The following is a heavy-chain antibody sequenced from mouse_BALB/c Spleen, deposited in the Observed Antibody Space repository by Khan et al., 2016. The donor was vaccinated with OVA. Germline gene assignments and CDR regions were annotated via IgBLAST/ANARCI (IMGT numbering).Heavy chain of an antibody. Sequence: EVQLQESGPGLVKPSQSLSLTCTVTGYSITSGYGWNWIRQFPGNKLEWMGYISYSGSTNYNPSLKSRISITRDTSKNHFFLQLNSITTEDTAKYYCARTARIKYWGQGTTLTVSS. CDR1: GYSITSGYG. V-gene: IGHV3-2*02. CDR3: ARTARIKY. D-gene: IGHD1-2*01. J-gene: IGHJ2*01. CDR2: ISYSGST.